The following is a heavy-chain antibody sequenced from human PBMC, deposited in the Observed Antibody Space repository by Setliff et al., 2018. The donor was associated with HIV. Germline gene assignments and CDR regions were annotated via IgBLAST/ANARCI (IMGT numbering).Heavy chain of an antibody. V-gene: IGHV1-18*01. CDR1: GYTFTNYG. Sequence: ASVKVSCKTSGYTFTNYGLSWVRQAPGQGLEWMGWISAYNGNTNYAQKLQDRVTMATDTSTSTAYMELRSLRSDDSAMYYCVRVGRSGYYYDAFDFWGQGTMVTV. CDR3: VRVGRSGYYYDAFDF. D-gene: IGHD3-22*01. CDR2: ISAYNGNT. J-gene: IGHJ3*01.